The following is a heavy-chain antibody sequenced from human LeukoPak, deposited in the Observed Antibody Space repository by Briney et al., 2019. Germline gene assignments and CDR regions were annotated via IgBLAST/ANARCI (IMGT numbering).Heavy chain of an antibody. CDR3: VRRFSGSYYYGH. CDR2: IRTKASNYAT. CDR1: GFTLSGSA. Sequence: GGSLRLSCAASGFTLSGSAMQWVRQAPGKGLEWVGRIRTKASNYATAYGAAVQGRFLISREESKNMAFLQMNGLKTEDTAVYYCVRRFSGSYYYGHWGQGTLVTVSS. V-gene: IGHV3-73*01. J-gene: IGHJ4*02. D-gene: IGHD1-26*01.